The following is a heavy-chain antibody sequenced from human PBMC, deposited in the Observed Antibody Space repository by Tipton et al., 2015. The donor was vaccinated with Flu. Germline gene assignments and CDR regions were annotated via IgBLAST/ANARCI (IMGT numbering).Heavy chain of an antibody. D-gene: IGHD2-21*01. CDR1: GLTFSTYN. CDR2: ISYSKSYI. J-gene: IGHJ6*02. V-gene: IGHV3-21*01. CDR3: VSDTEGLGCGMDV. Sequence: SLRLSCAASGLTFSTYNMHWVRQAPGKGLEWISSISYSKSYIYYADSVKGRFTISRDNAKNSLYLQMNSLRGGDTAVYYCVSDTEGLGCGMDVWGQGTTVTVSS.